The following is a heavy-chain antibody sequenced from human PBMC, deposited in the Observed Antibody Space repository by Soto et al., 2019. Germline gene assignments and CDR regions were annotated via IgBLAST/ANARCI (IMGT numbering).Heavy chain of an antibody. CDR2: IYHSGST. V-gene: IGHV4-38-2*01. Sequence: KTSETLSLTCAVSGYSISSGYYWGWIRQPPGKGLEWIGSIYHSGSTYYNPSLKSRVTISVDTSKNQFSLKLSSVTAADTAVYYCARPEGHQLLGGVHYWGQGTLVTVSS. D-gene: IGHD2-2*01. CDR3: ARPEGHQLLGGVHY. J-gene: IGHJ4*02. CDR1: GYSISSGYY.